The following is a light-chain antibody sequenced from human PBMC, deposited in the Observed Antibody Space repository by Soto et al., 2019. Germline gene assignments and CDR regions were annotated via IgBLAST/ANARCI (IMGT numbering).Light chain of an antibody. Sequence: DIQMTQSPSTLSASVGDRVTITCRASQGISGWLAWYQQKPGKAPRLLIYKASSLESGVPSRFSGSGFGTEFTLTISSQQPADSGTYYCQQYETYFRTFGQGPKLEIK. J-gene: IGKJ2*01. CDR3: QQYETYFRT. CDR2: KAS. CDR1: QGISGW. V-gene: IGKV1-5*03.